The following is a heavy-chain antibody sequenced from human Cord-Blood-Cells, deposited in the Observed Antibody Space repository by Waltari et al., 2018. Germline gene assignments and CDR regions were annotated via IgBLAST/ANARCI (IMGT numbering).Heavy chain of an antibody. D-gene: IGHD7-27*01. CDR2: IYHSGST. CDR1: GYSISSGYY. V-gene: IGHV4-38-2*01. Sequence: QVQLQESGPGLVKPSETLSLTCAVSGYSISSGYYWGWIRQPPGKGLEGIGSIYHSGSTYCTPSLKSRVTISVDTSKNQFSLKLSSVTAADTAVYYCARSHGWETGDHDAFDIWGQGTMVTVSS. J-gene: IGHJ3*02. CDR3: ARSHGWETGDHDAFDI.